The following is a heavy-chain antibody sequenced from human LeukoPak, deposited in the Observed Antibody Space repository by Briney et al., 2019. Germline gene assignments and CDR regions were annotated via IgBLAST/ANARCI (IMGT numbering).Heavy chain of an antibody. D-gene: IGHD6-13*01. J-gene: IGHJ4*02. CDR3: ARDRGSSWYVDY. CDR1: GYSFTSYY. CDR2: VNPSSGGT. V-gene: IGHV1-2*02. Sequence: ASVTVSCKTSGYSFTSYYIHWVRQAPGQGLEWMGWVNPSSGGTEYAQKFQGRVTMTGDTSISTAYVDLSSLRSDDTAVYYCARDRGSSWYVDYWGQGTMDTVSS.